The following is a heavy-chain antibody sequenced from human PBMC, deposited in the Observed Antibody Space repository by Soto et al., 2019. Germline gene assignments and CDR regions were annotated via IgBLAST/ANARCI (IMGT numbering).Heavy chain of an antibody. CDR1: GFAFSSYY. J-gene: IGHJ4*02. Sequence: EVKLVESGGGLVQPGGSLRLSCAASGFAFSSYYMSWARQAPGKGLEWVANIKQDEREKYYLDSVKGRFTISRDDAKNSLFLQMNSLRVDDTAVYYCAREKRANGYFDYWGQGTLVTVSS. CDR3: AREKRANGYFDY. CDR2: IKQDEREK. V-gene: IGHV3-7*01. D-gene: IGHD4-17*01.